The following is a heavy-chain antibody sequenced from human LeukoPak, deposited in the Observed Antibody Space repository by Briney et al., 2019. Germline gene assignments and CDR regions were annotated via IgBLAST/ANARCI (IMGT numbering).Heavy chain of an antibody. Sequence: SETLTLTCTVSGGSISSGGYYWSWIRQHPGKGLEWIGYIYYSGSTYYNPSLKSRVTISVDTSKNQFSLKLSSVTAADTAVYYCARGKGIKNPTFRIYGMDVWGKGTTVTVSS. CDR1: GGSISSGGYY. J-gene: IGHJ6*04. CDR2: IYYSGST. D-gene: IGHD3-16*01. V-gene: IGHV4-31*03. CDR3: ARGKGIKNPTFRIYGMDV.